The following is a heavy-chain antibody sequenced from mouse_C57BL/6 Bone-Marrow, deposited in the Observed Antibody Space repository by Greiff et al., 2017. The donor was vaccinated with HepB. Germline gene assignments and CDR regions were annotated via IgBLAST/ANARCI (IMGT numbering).Heavy chain of an antibody. CDR3: TTNRNRGYAMDY. CDR1: GFNIKDYY. CDR2: IDPEDGDT. Sequence: VQLQHSGAELVRPGASVKLSCTASGFNIKDYYMHWVKQRPEQGLEWIGRIDPEDGDTEYAPKFQGKATMTADTSSNTAYLQLSSLTSEDTAVYYCTTNRNRGYAMDYWGQGTSVTVSS. J-gene: IGHJ4*01. V-gene: IGHV14-1*01.